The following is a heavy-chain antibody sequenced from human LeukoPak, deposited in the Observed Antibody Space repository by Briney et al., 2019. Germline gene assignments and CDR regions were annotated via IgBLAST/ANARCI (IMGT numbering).Heavy chain of an antibody. CDR3: ARVFELLCDY. D-gene: IGHD1-26*01. CDR2: FSPDGI. J-gene: IGHJ4*02. V-gene: IGHV3-23*01. CDR1: GFTFSTFA. Sequence: GGSLRLSCAASGFTFSTFAMTWVRQAPGKGLEWVSTFSPDGIHYADSVKGRFAISRDDSMSTLFLQMNSLRAEDTAVYYCARVFELLCDYWGQGTLVTVSS.